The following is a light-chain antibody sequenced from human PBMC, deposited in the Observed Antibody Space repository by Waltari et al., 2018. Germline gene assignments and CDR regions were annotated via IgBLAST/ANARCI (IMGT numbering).Light chain of an antibody. J-gene: IGLJ3*02. Sequence: QSALTQPASVSGSPGQSITISCTGSSRNIGIQSSVSWSQQHARKAPKLLISDVHQRPSGISSRFSGSKSGNTASLTISGLQAEDEADYYCSSFTTSSTWVFGGGTQLTVL. CDR2: DVH. CDR1: SRNIGIQSS. CDR3: SSFTTSSTWV. V-gene: IGLV2-14*03.